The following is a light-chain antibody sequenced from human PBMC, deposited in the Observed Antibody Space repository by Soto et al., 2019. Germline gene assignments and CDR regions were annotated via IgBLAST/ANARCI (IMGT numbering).Light chain of an antibody. CDR2: EVS. CDR1: SSDVGGYNY. V-gene: IGLV2-8*01. J-gene: IGLJ2*01. Sequence: QSALTQPPSASGSPGQSVTISCIGTSSDVGGYNYVSWYQQHPGKAPKLMIYEVSKRPSGVPDRFSGSKSGNTASLTVSGLXAEDEADYYCSSYAASNNLGVFGGGTKLTVL. CDR3: SSYAASNNLGV.